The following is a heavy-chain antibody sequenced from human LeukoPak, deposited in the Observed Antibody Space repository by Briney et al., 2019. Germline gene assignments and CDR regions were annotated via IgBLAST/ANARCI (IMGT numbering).Heavy chain of an antibody. Sequence: SETLSLTCTVSGGSISSYYWSWIRQPAGKGLEWIGRIYTSGSTNYNPSLKSRVTMSVDTSKNQFSLKLSSVTAADPAVYYCARVKKARITIFGVTSTRVYYFDYWGQGTLVTVSS. D-gene: IGHD3-3*01. CDR3: ARVKKARITIFGVTSTRVYYFDY. J-gene: IGHJ4*02. CDR1: GGSISSYY. CDR2: IYTSGST. V-gene: IGHV4-4*07.